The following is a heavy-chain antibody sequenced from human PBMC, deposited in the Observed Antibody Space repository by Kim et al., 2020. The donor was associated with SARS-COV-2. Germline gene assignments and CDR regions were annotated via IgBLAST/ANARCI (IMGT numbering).Heavy chain of an antibody. V-gene: IGHV3-21*05. Sequence: GGSLRLSCAASGFTFSSYSMNWVRQAPGKGLEWVSYISSSSSSIYYADSVKGRFTISRDNAKNSLYLQMNSLRAEDTAVYYCARDNDYYVSRDAFDFWGQGTMVTVSS. D-gene: IGHD3-22*01. CDR1: GFTFSSYS. CDR3: ARDNDYYVSRDAFDF. J-gene: IGHJ3*01. CDR2: ISSSSSSI.